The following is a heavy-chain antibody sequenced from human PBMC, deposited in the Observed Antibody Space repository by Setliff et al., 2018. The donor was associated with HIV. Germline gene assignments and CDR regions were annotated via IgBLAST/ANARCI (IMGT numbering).Heavy chain of an antibody. D-gene: IGHD4-17*01. CDR3: AITHDYGEMGSLYYFDY. J-gene: IGHJ4*02. V-gene: IGHV1-18*01. Sequence: ASVKVSCKASGYTFTSYGISWVRQAPGQGLERMGWISAYNGNTNYAQKLQGGVTMTTDTSTSTAYMELRSLRSDDTAVYYCAITHDYGEMGSLYYFDYWGQGTLVTVSS. CDR1: GYTFTSYG. CDR2: ISAYNGNT.